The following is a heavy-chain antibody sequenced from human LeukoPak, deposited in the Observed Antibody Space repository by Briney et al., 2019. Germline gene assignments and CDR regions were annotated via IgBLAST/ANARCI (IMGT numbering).Heavy chain of an antibody. V-gene: IGHV3-30*18. CDR1: GFTFSSYG. CDR2: ISYDGKNK. CDR3: AKGDFNILTGYSYYYYMDV. D-gene: IGHD3-9*01. J-gene: IGHJ6*03. Sequence: PGGSLRLSCAASGFTFSSYGMHWVRQAPGKGLEWVAVISYDGKNKYYSDSVKGRFTISRDNSENTLSLQMNSLRAEDTAVYYCAKGDFNILTGYSYYYYMDVWGKGTTVTISS.